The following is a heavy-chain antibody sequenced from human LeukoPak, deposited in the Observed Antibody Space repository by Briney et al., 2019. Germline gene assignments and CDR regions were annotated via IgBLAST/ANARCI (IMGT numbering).Heavy chain of an antibody. V-gene: IGHV4-39*01. D-gene: IGHD3-10*01. CDR3: ASATYYYGSGSNNWFDP. CDR1: GGSISSNSYF. Sequence: SETLSLTCTVSGGSISSNSYFWGWVRQPPGKGLEWVGTIYYSGSTYYNPSLKSRVTISVDTSKNQFSLRLSSVTATGTAVYYCASATYYYGSGSNNWFDPWGQGTLATVSS. J-gene: IGHJ5*02. CDR2: IYYSGST.